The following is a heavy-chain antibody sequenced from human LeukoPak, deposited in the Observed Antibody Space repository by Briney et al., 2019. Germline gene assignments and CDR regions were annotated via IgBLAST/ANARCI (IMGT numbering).Heavy chain of an antibody. CDR1: GFTFSRYW. D-gene: IGHD7-27*01. J-gene: IGHJ4*02. CDR2: IKEDGSEA. Sequence: GGSLRLSCAAAGFTFSRYWMSWVGQATGKGLECVAKIKEDGSEAHYVDSVKGRFTISRDNAKESLYLQMNSLRAEDTAVYYCARDYTGGWNDYWGQGIRVTVSS. CDR3: ARDYTGGWNDY. V-gene: IGHV3-7*01.